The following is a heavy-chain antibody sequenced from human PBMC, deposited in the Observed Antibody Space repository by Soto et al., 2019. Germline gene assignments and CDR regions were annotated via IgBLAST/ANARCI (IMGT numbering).Heavy chain of an antibody. D-gene: IGHD1-26*01. CDR3: ARGSRIVGATNYYGMDV. J-gene: IGHJ6*02. CDR1: GFSFSSYV. Sequence: GGSLRLSCAASGFSFSSYVMSWVRQGPVKGLEWVSSISSSSSYIYYADSVKGRFTISRDNAKNSLYLQMNSLRAEDTAVYYCARGSRIVGATNYYGMDVWGQGTTVTVSS. V-gene: IGHV3-21*01. CDR2: ISSSSSYI.